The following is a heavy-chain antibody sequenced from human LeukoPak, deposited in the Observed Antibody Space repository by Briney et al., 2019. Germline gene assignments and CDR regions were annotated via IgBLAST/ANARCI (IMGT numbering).Heavy chain of an antibody. CDR3: ARTPCGGDCYEGNWYFDL. CDR1: GYSISSSNW. V-gene: IGHV4-28*01. Sequence: SDTLSLTCAVSGYSISSSNWWGWIRQPPGKGLEWIGYIYYSGSTYYNPSLKSRVTMSVDTSKNQFSLKLSSVTAVDTAVYYCARTPCGGDCYEGNWYFDLWGRGTLVTVSS. D-gene: IGHD2-21*01. J-gene: IGHJ2*01. CDR2: IYYSGST.